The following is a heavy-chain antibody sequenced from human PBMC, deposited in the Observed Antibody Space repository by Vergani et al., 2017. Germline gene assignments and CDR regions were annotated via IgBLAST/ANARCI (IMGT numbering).Heavy chain of an antibody. Sequence: VRLQESGPGLVKPSETLSLTCSVSGGSMSGYYWSWIRQPPGKGLEWVSAISARYPSTYYADSVKGRFTISRDNSKNMLYLQMNSLRAEDTAVYYCARLSYDTTPYLQGGYDCWGQGTLVSVSS. CDR1: GGSMSGYY. J-gene: IGHJ4*02. V-gene: IGHV3-23*01. D-gene: IGHD3-22*01. CDR3: ARLSYDTTPYLQGGYDC. CDR2: ISARYPST.